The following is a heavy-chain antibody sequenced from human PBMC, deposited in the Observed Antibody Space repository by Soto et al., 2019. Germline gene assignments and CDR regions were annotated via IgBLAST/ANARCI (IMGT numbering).Heavy chain of an antibody. V-gene: IGHV2-70*01. CDR2: IDWDDEK. Sequence: SRPTRVKPSHTLTLTFTVSGFSLSTRGMCVSWIRQPPGKALEWLALIDWDDEKFYSTSLKTRLTISKDTSKNQVVLTMTNMDPMDTGTYYCARTPRRYVDLYYNVDVWGHGTTVTVSS. CDR3: ARTPRRYVDLYYNVDV. J-gene: IGHJ6*02. CDR1: GFSLSTRGMC. D-gene: IGHD3-9*01.